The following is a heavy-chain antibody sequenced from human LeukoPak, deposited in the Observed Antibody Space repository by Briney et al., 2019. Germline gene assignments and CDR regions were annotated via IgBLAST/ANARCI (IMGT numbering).Heavy chain of an antibody. CDR2: ISNTGSTI. J-gene: IGHJ4*02. CDR3: ARGGIQVSGIEEFDY. Sequence: GGSLRLSCAASEFSFRSYSMNWVRQAPGKGLEWIAYISNTGSTIYYADSVKGRFTISRENAESSLYLQMNSLGAEDTAVYYCARGGIQVSGIEEFDYWGQGTLVTVSS. CDR1: EFSFRSYS. V-gene: IGHV3-48*01. D-gene: IGHD6-19*01.